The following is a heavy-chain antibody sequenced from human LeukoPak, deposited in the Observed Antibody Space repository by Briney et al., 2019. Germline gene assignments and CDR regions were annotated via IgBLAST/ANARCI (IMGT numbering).Heavy chain of an antibody. CDR2: ISWNSGSI. D-gene: IGHD3-9*01. Sequence: GGSLRLSCAASGFTFDDYAMHWVRQAPGKGLEWVSGISWNSGSIGYADSVKGRFTISRDNAKNSLYLQMNSLRAEDTALYYCAKGLSSYFDAIGYWGQGTLVTVSS. V-gene: IGHV3-9*01. J-gene: IGHJ4*02. CDR3: AKGLSSYFDAIGY. CDR1: GFTFDDYA.